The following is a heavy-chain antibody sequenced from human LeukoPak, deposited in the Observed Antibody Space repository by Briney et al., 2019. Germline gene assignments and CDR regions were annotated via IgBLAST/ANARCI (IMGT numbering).Heavy chain of an antibody. V-gene: IGHV3-73*01. CDR2: IRSKANSYAT. CDR3: TSQRSGWDDY. J-gene: IGHJ4*02. Sequence: SGGSLRLSCAASGFTFSGSAMHWVRQASGKGLEWVGRIRSKANSYATAYAASVKGRFTISRDDSKNTAYLQMNSLKTEDTAVYYCTSQRSGWDDYWGQGTLVTVSS. CDR1: GFTFSGSA. D-gene: IGHD3-22*01.